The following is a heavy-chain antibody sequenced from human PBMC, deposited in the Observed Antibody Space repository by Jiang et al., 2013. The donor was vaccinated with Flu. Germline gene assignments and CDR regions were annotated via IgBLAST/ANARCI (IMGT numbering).Heavy chain of an antibody. CDR3: ARLLNWFDP. CDR2: IYPGDSDT. Sequence: IYPGDSDTRYSPSFQGQVTISADKSISTAYLQWSSLKASDTAMYYCARLLNWFDPWGQGTLVTVSS. J-gene: IGHJ5*02. V-gene: IGHV5-51*01.